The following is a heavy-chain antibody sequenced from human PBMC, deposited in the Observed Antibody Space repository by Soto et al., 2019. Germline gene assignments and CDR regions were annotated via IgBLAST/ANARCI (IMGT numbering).Heavy chain of an antibody. CDR3: ARDARGTRGFDEMDI. D-gene: IGHD3-9*01. CDR1: GYIFTGYH. J-gene: IGHJ6*02. V-gene: IGHV1-2*02. Sequence: ASVKVSCKASGYIFTGYHIHGVRQAPGRGLEWMGWINPNSGDTEYAQNFQGRVTMTRDTSFNLVYMEMSGLMSDDTDVYYCARDARGTRGFDEMDIWGQGTTVTVSS. CDR2: INPNSGDT.